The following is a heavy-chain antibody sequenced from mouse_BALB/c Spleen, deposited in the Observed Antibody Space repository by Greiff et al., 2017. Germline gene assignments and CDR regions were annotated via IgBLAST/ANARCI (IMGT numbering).Heavy chain of an antibody. V-gene: IGHV1-87*01. CDR3: AREGAVVATNYYAVDY. CDR2: IYPGDGDT. J-gene: IGHJ4*01. D-gene: IGHD1-1*01. Sequence: VQLKESGAELVRPGASVKLSCKASGYTFTSYWMQWVKQRPGQGLEWIGAIYPGDGDTRYTQKFKGKATLTADKSSSTAYMQLSSLASEDSAVYYCAREGAVVATNYYAVDYWGQGTSVTVSS. CDR1: GYTFTSYW.